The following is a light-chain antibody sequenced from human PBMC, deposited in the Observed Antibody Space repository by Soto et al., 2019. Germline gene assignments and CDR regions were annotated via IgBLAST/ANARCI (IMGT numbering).Light chain of an antibody. CDR3: QQYNNWPDT. J-gene: IGKJ2*01. CDR2: GAS. V-gene: IGKV3-15*01. CDR1: QSVSSN. Sequence: EIVMTQSPATLSVSPGERATLSCRASQSVSSNLAWYQQKPGQAPRLLIYGASTRATGITARFSGSGSGTEFTLTISSRQSEDFAVYYCQQYNNWPDTFGQGTKLEIK.